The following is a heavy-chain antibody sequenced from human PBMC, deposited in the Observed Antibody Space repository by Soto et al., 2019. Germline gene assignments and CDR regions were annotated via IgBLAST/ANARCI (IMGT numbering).Heavy chain of an antibody. CDR3: ARGRRVASIHDSVEI. Sequence: QGQLLPSGDEVKTPGASVRVSCRASGYPFTRYGISWVRQAPGQGLEWVAWISAYNGNRDIAQKFQGIVTMTLETATATAHMELGDLTSADTAVYYCARGRRVASIHDSVEIWGQGTNVPVSS. CDR2: ISAYNGNR. V-gene: IGHV1-18*01. CDR1: GYPFTRYG. D-gene: IGHD5-12*01. J-gene: IGHJ3*02.